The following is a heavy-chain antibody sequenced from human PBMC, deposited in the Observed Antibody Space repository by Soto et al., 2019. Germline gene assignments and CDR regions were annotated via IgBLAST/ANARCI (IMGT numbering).Heavy chain of an antibody. V-gene: IGHV4-4*07. J-gene: IGHJ6*02. Sequence: SQTLSLTCTVSGGSISSYSWRWIRQPAGKGLEWIGRIYTSGSTNYNPSLKSRVTMSVDTSKNQFSLKLSSVTAADTAVYYCARGSSWGIYYYGMDVWGQGTTVTVSS. D-gene: IGHD6-13*01. CDR2: IYTSGST. CDR1: GGSISSYS. CDR3: ARGSSWGIYYYGMDV.